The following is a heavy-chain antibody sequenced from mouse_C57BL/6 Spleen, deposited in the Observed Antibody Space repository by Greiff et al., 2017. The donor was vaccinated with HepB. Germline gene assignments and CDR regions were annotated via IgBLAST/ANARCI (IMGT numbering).Heavy chain of an antibody. CDR3: ASSPYYYGSRGGFDY. CDR1: GYTFTSYG. CDR2: IYIGNGYT. J-gene: IGHJ2*01. Sequence: EVQLQQSGAELVRPGSSVKMSCKTSGYTFTSYGINWVKQRPGQGLEWIGYIYIGNGYTEYNEKFKGKATLTADTSSSTAYMPLSSLTSEDSASYFCASSPYYYGSRGGFDYWGQGTTLTVSS. V-gene: IGHV1-58*01. D-gene: IGHD1-1*01.